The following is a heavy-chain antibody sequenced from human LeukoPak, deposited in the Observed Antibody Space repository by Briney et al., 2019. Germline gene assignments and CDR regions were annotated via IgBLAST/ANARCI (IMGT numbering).Heavy chain of an antibody. Sequence: PGGSLRLSCAASGCTFDDYAMHWVRQAPGKGLEWVSSINWCSGSIRYADFVKGRFTISRDNAKKSLYLQMNSLRAEDTALYYCAKDGDSSGYYTLDYWGQGTLVTVSS. V-gene: IGHV3-9*01. J-gene: IGHJ4*02. CDR1: GCTFDDYA. D-gene: IGHD3-22*01. CDR2: INWCSGSI. CDR3: AKDGDSSGYYTLDY.